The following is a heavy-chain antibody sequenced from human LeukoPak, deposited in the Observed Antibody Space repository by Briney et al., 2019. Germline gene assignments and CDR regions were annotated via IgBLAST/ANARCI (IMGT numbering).Heavy chain of an antibody. Sequence: PGGPQRLSCAASGFTFSSYGMHWVRQAPGKGLEWVAVISYDGSNKYYADSVKGRFTISRDNSKNTLYLQMNSLRAEDTAVYYCAREGRRYSSSWVGDYWGQGTLVTVSS. CDR3: AREGRRYSSSWVGDY. J-gene: IGHJ4*02. CDR2: ISYDGSNK. D-gene: IGHD6-13*01. CDR1: GFTFSSYG. V-gene: IGHV3-30*03.